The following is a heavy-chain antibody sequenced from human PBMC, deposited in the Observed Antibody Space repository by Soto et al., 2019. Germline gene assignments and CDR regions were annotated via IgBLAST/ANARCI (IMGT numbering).Heavy chain of an antibody. Sequence: SETLSLTCAVSGASISSDNRWTWVRQPPGEGLEWIGEISQSGTTKYNPSLASRVTISVDKSISTAYLQWSSLKASDTAMYYCARLGYNWNYVGMDVWGQGTTVTVSS. CDR2: ISQSGTT. CDR3: ARLGYNWNYVGMDV. V-gene: IGHV4-4*02. D-gene: IGHD1-20*01. J-gene: IGHJ6*02. CDR1: GASISSDNR.